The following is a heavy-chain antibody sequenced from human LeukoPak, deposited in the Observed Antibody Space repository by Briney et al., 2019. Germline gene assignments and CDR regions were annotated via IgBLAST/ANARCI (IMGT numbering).Heavy chain of an antibody. D-gene: IGHD3-9*01. CDR1: GGSISSYY. CDR2: IYTSGST. J-gene: IGHJ4*02. Sequence: SETLSLTCTVSGGSISSYYWSWIRQPAGKGLEWIGRIYTSGSTNYNPSLKSRVTMSVDTSKNQFSLKLSSVTAADTAVYYCARVVRYFDWLLPFYYFDYWGQGTLVTVSS. V-gene: IGHV4-4*07. CDR3: ARVVRYFDWLLPFYYFDY.